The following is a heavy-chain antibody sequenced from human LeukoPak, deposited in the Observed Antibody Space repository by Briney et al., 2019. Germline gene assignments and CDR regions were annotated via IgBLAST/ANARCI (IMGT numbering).Heavy chain of an antibody. V-gene: IGHV3-30*02. J-gene: IGHJ4*02. CDR3: ARGPAAGQWLRSPYAYCGGDCYSPTFDY. Sequence: GGSLRLSCAASGFTFSSYGMHWVRQAPGKGLEWVAFIRYDGSNKYYADSVKGRFTISRDNSKNTLYLQMNSLRSDDTAVYYCARGPAAGQWLRSPYAYCGGDCYSPTFDYWGQGTLVTVSS. CDR1: GFTFSSYG. D-gene: IGHD2-21*02. CDR2: IRYDGSNK.